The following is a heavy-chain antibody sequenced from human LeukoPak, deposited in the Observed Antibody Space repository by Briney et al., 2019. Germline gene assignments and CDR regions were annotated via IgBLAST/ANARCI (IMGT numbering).Heavy chain of an antibody. CDR2: IYYSGST. D-gene: IGHD2-15*01. J-gene: IGHJ6*02. CDR1: GGSISSYY. CDR3: ARDFMDIVVVVAATAYGMDV. Sequence: SETLSLTCTVSGGSISSYYWSWIRQPPGKGLEWIGYIYYSGSTNYNPSLKSRVTISVDTSKNQFSLKLSSVTAADTAVYYCARDFMDIVVVVAATAYGMDVWGQGTTVTVSS. V-gene: IGHV4-59*01.